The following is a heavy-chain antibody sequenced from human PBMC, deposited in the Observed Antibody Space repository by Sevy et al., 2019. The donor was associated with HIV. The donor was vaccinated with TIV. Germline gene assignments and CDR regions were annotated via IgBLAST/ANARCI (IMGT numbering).Heavy chain of an antibody. CDR2: VIASVNMA. CDR3: ATAMPCGGDCYYFDS. Sequence: ASVKVSCKASGGTFSTYIINWVRQAPGQGLEWMGGVIASVNMANSAQKFQGRVTITADGSTSTAYMELSSLTSEDTAIYYCATAMPCGGDCYYFDSWGRGTRVTVSS. CDR1: GGTFSTYI. D-gene: IGHD2-21*02. J-gene: IGHJ4*02. V-gene: IGHV1-69*10.